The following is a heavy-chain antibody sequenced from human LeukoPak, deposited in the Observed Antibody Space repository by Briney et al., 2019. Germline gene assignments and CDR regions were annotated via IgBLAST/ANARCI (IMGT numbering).Heavy chain of an antibody. CDR3: ARGVAAQNYYYYYMDV. Sequence: ASVKVSCKASGGTFSSYAISWVRQAPGHGLEWMGGLIPIFGTANYAQKFQGRATITTDESTSTAYMELSSLRSEDTAVYHCARGVAAQNYYYYYMDVWGKGTTVTVSS. V-gene: IGHV1-69*05. CDR2: LIPIFGTA. J-gene: IGHJ6*03. D-gene: IGHD2-21*01. CDR1: GGTFSSYA.